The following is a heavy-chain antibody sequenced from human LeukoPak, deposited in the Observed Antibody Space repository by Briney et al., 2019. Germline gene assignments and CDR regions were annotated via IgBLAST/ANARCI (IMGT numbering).Heavy chain of an antibody. V-gene: IGHV4-59*11. J-gene: IGHJ6*04. CDR1: GASIDSHY. CDR2: KHYRGYT. CDR3: AREVDGASSMDG. Sequence: SETLSLTCSVSGASIDSHYWSWIRQSPRKRLVWIGSKHYRGYTSYNPSFNGRVTLSTDVSKSQFSLKMSSVTAADTAVYYCAREVDGASSMDGWGKGTPVTVSS. D-gene: IGHD4/OR15-4a*01.